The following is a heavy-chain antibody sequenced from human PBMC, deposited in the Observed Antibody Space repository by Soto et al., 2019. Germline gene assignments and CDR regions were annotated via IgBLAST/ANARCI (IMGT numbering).Heavy chain of an antibody. CDR1: CGSFSGYY. D-gene: IGHD3-3*01. Sequence: PSETLSLTCAVYCGSFSGYYWSWIRQPPGKGLEWIGEINHSGSTNYNPSLKSRVTISVDTSKNQFSLKLSSVTAADTAVYYCARGSRLRFLEWLPHHYYYYGMDVWGQGTTVTVSS. CDR3: ARGSRLRFLEWLPHHYYYYGMDV. V-gene: IGHV4-34*01. J-gene: IGHJ6*02. CDR2: INHSGST.